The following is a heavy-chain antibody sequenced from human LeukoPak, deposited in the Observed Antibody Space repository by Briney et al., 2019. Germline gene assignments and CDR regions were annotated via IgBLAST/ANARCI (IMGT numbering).Heavy chain of an antibody. V-gene: IGHV4-4*02. CDR2: IYHSGST. CDR3: ARGLLLGYCSGGSCYSWFDP. D-gene: IGHD2-15*01. CDR1: GGSTSSSNW. J-gene: IGHJ5*02. Sequence: SETLSLTCAVSGGSTSSSNWWSWVRQPPGKGLEWIGEIYHSGSTNYNPSLKSRVTISVDKSKNQFSLKLSSVTAADTAVYYCARGLLLGYCSGGSCYSWFDPWGQGTLVTVSS.